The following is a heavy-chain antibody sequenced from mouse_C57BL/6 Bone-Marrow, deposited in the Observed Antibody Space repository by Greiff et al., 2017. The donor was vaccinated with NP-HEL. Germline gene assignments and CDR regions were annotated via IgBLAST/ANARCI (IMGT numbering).Heavy chain of an antibody. Sequence: QVQLQQPGAELVKPGASVKMSCKASGYTFTSYWITWVKQRPGQGLEWIGDIYPGSGSTNYNEKFKSKATLTVDTSSSTAYMQLSSLTSEDSAVDDCARAGELRLQFAYWGQGTLVTVSA. CDR2: IYPGSGST. CDR3: ARAGELRLQFAY. CDR1: GYTFTSYW. V-gene: IGHV1-55*01. J-gene: IGHJ3*01. D-gene: IGHD3-2*02.